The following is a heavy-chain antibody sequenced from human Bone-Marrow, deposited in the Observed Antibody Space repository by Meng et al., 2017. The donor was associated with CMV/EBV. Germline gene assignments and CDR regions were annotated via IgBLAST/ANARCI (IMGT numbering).Heavy chain of an antibody. J-gene: IGHJ4*02. Sequence: LKISCAASGFTFDDDAMHWGRQAAGKGLEWVSGISWNSGSIGYADSVKGRFTISRDNAKSSLYLQMNSMRAEDTALYYCGKTHRSSTSCKGHYFDYWGQGTLVTVSS. CDR2: ISWNSGSI. D-gene: IGHD2-2*01. CDR3: GKTHRSSTSCKGHYFDY. V-gene: IGHV3-9*01. CDR1: GFTFDDDA.